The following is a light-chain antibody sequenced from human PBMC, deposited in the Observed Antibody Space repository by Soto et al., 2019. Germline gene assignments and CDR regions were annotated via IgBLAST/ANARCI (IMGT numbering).Light chain of an antibody. Sequence: QSALTQPPSASGSPGQSVAISCTGTSSDVGRYNYVSWYQQHPGKAPKLIIYEVNKRPSGVPDRFSGSKSGNTASLTVSGLQAEDEADYYCGSYAGSVPAFGGGIQLTVL. V-gene: IGLV2-8*01. CDR3: GSYAGSVPA. CDR1: SSDVGRYNY. CDR2: EVN. J-gene: IGLJ2*01.